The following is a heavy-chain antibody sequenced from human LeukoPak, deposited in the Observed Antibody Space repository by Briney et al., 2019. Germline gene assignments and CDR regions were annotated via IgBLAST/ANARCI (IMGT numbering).Heavy chain of an antibody. V-gene: IGHV3-48*03. Sequence: GGSLRLSCAASGFTFSSYEMNWVRQAPGKGLGWVSFISSSGNTIYYADSVKGRFIISRDNAKNSLYLQMNSLRTEDTAIYYCARERPGEDAFDIWGQGTMVTVSS. CDR3: ARERPGEDAFDI. D-gene: IGHD7-27*01. J-gene: IGHJ3*02. CDR2: ISSSGNTI. CDR1: GFTFSSYE.